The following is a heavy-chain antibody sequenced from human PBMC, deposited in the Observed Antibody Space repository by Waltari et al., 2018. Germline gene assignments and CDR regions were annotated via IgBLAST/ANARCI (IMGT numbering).Heavy chain of an antibody. Sequence: QLQLQESGPGLVKPSQTLSLTCSVSGGSVSSGDYYWGWIRQPPGKGLEWIGYIYYTGKYYYSPSLKTRVTFSVDTYKNQFSLTLNSATAADTAVYFCARVTVTSESWFAPWGQGTLVTVSS. D-gene: IGHD4-4*01. J-gene: IGHJ5*02. CDR1: GGSVSSGDYY. V-gene: IGHV4-30-4*08. CDR3: ARVTVTSESWFAP. CDR2: IYYTGKY.